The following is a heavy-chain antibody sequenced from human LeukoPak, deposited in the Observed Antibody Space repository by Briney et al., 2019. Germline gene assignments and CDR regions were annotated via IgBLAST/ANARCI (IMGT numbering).Heavy chain of an antibody. CDR2: IYTSGST. J-gene: IGHJ5*02. CDR3: AGGDCSGGSCRNWFDP. V-gene: IGHV4-4*07. CDR1: GGSISSYY. D-gene: IGHD2-15*01. Sequence: SETLSLTCTVSGGSISSYYWSWIRQPAGKGLEWIGRIYTSGSTNYNPSLKSRVTMSVDTSKNQFSLELSSVTAADTAVYYCAGGDCSGGSCRNWFDPWGQGTLVTVSS.